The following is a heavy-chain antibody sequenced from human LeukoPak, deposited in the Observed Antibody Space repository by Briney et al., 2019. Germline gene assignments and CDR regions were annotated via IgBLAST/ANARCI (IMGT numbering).Heavy chain of an antibody. CDR3: AREPPYVVPNWFDP. J-gene: IGHJ5*02. CDR1: GGSISSGSYH. CDR2: IYTSGST. V-gene: IGHV4-61*02. D-gene: IGHD2-2*01. Sequence: SQTLSLTCTVSGGSISSGSYHWSWIRQPAGKGLEWIGRIYTSGSTNYNPSLKSRVTISVDTSKNQFSLKLSSVTAADTAVYYCAREPPYVVPNWFDPWGQGTLVTVSS.